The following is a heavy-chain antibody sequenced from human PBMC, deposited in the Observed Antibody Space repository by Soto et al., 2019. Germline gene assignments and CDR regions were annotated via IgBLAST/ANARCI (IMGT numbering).Heavy chain of an antibody. Sequence: SVKVSCKPSGDTFSRDLVSWVRQATGQGLEWMGRIIPILGIVNYAQKFQGRVTITADKSTSTAYMELSSLRSEDTAVYYCARSHADVEVVVAAFDAFDVWGQGTLVTVSS. D-gene: IGHD2-15*01. CDR3: ARSHADVEVVVAAFDAFDV. CDR2: IIPILGIV. CDR1: GDTFSRDL. J-gene: IGHJ3*01. V-gene: IGHV1-69*02.